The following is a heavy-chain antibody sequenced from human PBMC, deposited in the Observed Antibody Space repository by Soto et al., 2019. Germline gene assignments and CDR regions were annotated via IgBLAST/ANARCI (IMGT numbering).Heavy chain of an antibody. J-gene: IGHJ4*02. V-gene: IGHV3-21*01. CDR2: LTSDSNYI. Sequence: PGGSLRLSCAASGFTFSSYSMNWVRQVPGKGLEWVSSLTSDSNYIYYADSVKGRFTISRDNAKNSLFLHMDTLRAEDTAVYYCGRVASSSTWTPDYLGQGTLVTVSS. D-gene: IGHD6-13*01. CDR3: GRVASSSTWTPDY. CDR1: GFTFSSYS.